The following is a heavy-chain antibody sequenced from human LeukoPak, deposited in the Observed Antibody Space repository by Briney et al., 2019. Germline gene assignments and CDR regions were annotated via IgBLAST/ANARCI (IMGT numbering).Heavy chain of an antibody. CDR3: AKDDCSGGSCYSGHDH. CDR2: ISSSGGSA. D-gene: IGHD2-15*01. V-gene: IGHV3-23*01. J-gene: IGHJ4*02. Sequence: GGSLRLSCAASGFTFSDHFMDWVRQAPGKGLEWVSAISSSGGSAYYADSVKGRFTISRDNSKNTLYLQMNSLRAEDTAVYYCAKDDCSGGSCYSGHDHWGQGTLVTVSS. CDR1: GFTFSDHF.